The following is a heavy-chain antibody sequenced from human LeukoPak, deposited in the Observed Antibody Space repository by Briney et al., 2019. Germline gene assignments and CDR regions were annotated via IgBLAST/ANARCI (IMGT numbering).Heavy chain of an antibody. Sequence: SETLSLTCTVSGGSISNDHWSCIPQAAGEEVEWIGRIYTRGNTKYNPSLKRRVTISLKKCKKLFSLNLNSVTAADTAVYYCARGGTYGSGRNQHTTLDYWGQGTLVTVSS. CDR1: GGSISNDH. J-gene: IGHJ4*02. D-gene: IGHD3-10*01. V-gene: IGHV4-4*07. CDR3: ARGGTYGSGRNQHTTLDY. CDR2: IYTRGNT.